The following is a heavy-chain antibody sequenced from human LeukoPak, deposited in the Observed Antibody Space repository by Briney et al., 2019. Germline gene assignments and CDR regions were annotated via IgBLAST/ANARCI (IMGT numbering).Heavy chain of an antibody. D-gene: IGHD2-8*01. CDR2: IYSGGKT. J-gene: IGHJ4*02. V-gene: IGHV3-53*01. CDR1: DFTVGRNY. Sequence: PGGSLSLSCAASDFTVGRNYMTWVRQAPGKGLEWVSVIYSGGKTFYADSVKGRFTISRDDSKNTLYLQMNSLRAEDTAIYYCATDGDDTTNWWGQGTLVTVSS. CDR3: ATDGDDTTNW.